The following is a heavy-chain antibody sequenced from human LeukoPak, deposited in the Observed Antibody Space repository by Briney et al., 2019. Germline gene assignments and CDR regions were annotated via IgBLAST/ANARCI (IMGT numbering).Heavy chain of an antibody. Sequence: PSETLSLTCAVYGGSFSGYYWSWIRQPPGKGLEWIGEINHSGSTNYNPSLKSRVTISVDTSKNQFSLKLSSVTAADTAVYYCARDGGYYYDSSGYYLGFGAFDIWGQGTMVTVSS. V-gene: IGHV4-34*01. CDR1: GGSFSGYY. CDR2: INHSGST. D-gene: IGHD3-22*01. CDR3: ARDGGYYYDSSGYYLGFGAFDI. J-gene: IGHJ3*02.